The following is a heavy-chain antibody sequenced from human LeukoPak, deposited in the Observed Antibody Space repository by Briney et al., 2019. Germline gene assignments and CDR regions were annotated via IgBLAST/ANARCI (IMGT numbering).Heavy chain of an antibody. CDR3: ARDLAAAGDSDWFDP. Sequence: GGSLRLSCAVSGFTFSDYAMSWVRQAPGKGLEWVSFIYSDNTHYSDSVKGGFTISRDNYKNTLYLQMNGLRAEDTAVYYCARDLAAAGDSDWFDPWGQGTLVTVSS. CDR1: GFTFSDYA. V-gene: IGHV3-66*01. CDR2: IYSDNT. D-gene: IGHD6-13*01. J-gene: IGHJ5*02.